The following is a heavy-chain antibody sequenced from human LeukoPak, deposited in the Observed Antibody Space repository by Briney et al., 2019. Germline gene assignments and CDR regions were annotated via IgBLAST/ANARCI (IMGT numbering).Heavy chain of an antibody. J-gene: IGHJ5*02. Sequence: PSETLSLTCAVYGGSFSGYYWSWIRQPPGKGLEWIGEINHSGSTNYNPSLKSRVTISVDTSKNQFSLKLSSVTAADTAVYYCARGPWQWLVQSWFDPWGQGTLVTVSS. CDR1: GGSFSGYY. V-gene: IGHV4-34*01. CDR2: INHSGST. CDR3: ARGPWQWLVQSWFDP. D-gene: IGHD6-19*01.